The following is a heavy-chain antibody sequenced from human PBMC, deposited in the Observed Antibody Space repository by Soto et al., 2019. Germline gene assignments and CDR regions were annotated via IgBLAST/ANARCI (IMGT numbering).Heavy chain of an antibody. CDR3: AKDPCICYASGSYYRVRWFEP. CDR1: GFTFSSYA. J-gene: IGHJ5*01. Sequence: EVQLLESGGGLVQPGGSLRLSCAASGFTFSSYAMSWVRQAPGKGLEWVSAISGSGGSTYYADSVKGRFTISRDNSKNTLYLQMNSLGAEDTALYYCAKDPCICYASGSYYRVRWFEPRLQGSLVTVSS. CDR2: ISGSGGST. V-gene: IGHV3-23*01. D-gene: IGHD3-10*01.